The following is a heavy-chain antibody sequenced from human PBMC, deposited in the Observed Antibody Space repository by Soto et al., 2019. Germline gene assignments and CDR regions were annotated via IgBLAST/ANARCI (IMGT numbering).Heavy chain of an antibody. V-gene: IGHV3-21*01. D-gene: IGHD6-19*01. J-gene: IGHJ4*02. CDR2: ISSSSSYI. CDR1: GFTFSSYS. Sequence: GGSLRLSCAASGFTFSSYSMNWVRQAPGKGLEWVSSISSSSSYIYYADSVKGRFTISRDNAKNSLYLQMNSLRAEDTAVYYCASIAVAGLYYLDYWGQGTLVTVSS. CDR3: ASIAVAGLYYLDY.